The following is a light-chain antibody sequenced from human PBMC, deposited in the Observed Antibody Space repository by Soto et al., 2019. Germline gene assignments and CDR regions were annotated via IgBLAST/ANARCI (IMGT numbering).Light chain of an antibody. V-gene: IGLV2-23*01. CDR3: CSYAGSSTVV. CDR1: SRDVGNYNL. J-gene: IGLJ2*01. Sequence: QSALTQPASVSGSPGQSITISCTGTSRDVGNYNLVSWYQQHPGKAPKLMIYEGSQRPSGVSNRFSGSKSGNTASLTISWRQAEDEADYFCCSYAGSSTVVFGGGTKLTVL. CDR2: EGS.